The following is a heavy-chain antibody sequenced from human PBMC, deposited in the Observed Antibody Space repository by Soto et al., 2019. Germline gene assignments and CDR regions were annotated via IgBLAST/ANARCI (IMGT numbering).Heavy chain of an antibody. CDR3: AKDKDEYSYGFPQD. D-gene: IGHD5-18*01. V-gene: IGHV3-30*18. J-gene: IGHJ4*02. Sequence: PGGSLRLSCAASGFTFSSYGMHWVRQAPGKGLEWVAVISYDGSNKYYADSVKGRFTISRDNSKNTLYLQMNSLRAEDTAVYYYAKDKDEYSYGFPQDWGQGTLVTVSS. CDR1: GFTFSSYG. CDR2: ISYDGSNK.